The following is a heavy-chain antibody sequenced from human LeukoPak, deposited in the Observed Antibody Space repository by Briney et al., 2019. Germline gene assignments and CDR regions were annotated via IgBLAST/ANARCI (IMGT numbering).Heavy chain of an antibody. D-gene: IGHD3-16*01. CDR2: INHSGST. Sequence: PSETLSLTCAVYGGSFSGYYWSWIRQPPGKGLEWIGEINHSGSTNYNPSLKSRVTISVDTSKNQFSLKLSSVTAADTAVYYCARVGVYYYYGMDVWGQGTTVTVSS. J-gene: IGHJ6*02. CDR1: GGSFSGYY. CDR3: ARVGVYYYYGMDV. V-gene: IGHV4-34*01.